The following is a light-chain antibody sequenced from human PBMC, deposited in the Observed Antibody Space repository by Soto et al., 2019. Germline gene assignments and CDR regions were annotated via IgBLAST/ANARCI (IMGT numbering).Light chain of an antibody. CDR3: SSFSSITREV. CDR2: EVS. J-gene: IGLJ2*01. Sequence: QSALTQPASVSGSPGQSITISCTGTSSDVGGYSYVSWYQQHPGKTPKLMFYEVSNRPSGVSHRFSGSKSGNTASLTISGLQTEDEADYYCSSFSSITREVFGGGTKLT. CDR1: SSDVGGYSY. V-gene: IGLV2-14*01.